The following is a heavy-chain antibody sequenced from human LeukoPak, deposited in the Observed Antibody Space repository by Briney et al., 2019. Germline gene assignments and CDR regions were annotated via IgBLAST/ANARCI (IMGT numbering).Heavy chain of an antibody. CDR2: ISSTGGST. CDR3: VKDQHCSTISCATRTGFDP. CDR1: GFTFSNYA. Sequence: GGSLRLSCSASGFTFSNYAMHWVRQAPGKGLEFVSGISSTGGSTNYPDSVKDRFSISRDNSKNTLHPQMTSLRADDTAVYYCVKDQHCSTISCATRTGFDPWGQGTSVTVSS. V-gene: IGHV3-64D*06. J-gene: IGHJ5*02. D-gene: IGHD2-2*01.